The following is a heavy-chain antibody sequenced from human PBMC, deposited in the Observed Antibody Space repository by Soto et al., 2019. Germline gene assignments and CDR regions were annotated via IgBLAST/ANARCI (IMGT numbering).Heavy chain of an antibody. Sequence: GGSLRLSCAASGFTFSSYAMRWVRQAPGKGLEWVAVISYDGSNKYYADSVKGRFTISRDNSKNTLYLQMNSLRAEDTAVYYCARDKQITMIVVAPGYFDYWGQGTLVTVSS. CDR3: ARDKQITMIVVAPGYFDY. CDR1: GFTFSSYA. V-gene: IGHV3-30-3*01. CDR2: ISYDGSNK. D-gene: IGHD3-22*01. J-gene: IGHJ4*02.